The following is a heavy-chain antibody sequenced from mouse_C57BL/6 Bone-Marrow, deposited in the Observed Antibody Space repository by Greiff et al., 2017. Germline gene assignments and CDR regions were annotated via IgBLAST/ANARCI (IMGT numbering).Heavy chain of an antibody. CDR2: INPYNGGT. Sequence: VQLQQSGPVLVKPGASVKMSCKASGYTFTDYYMNWVKQSHGKSLEWIGLINPYNGGTTYNQKFRGKATLTVDKSSCTAYMELNSLTSEDSAVYYCTRSGSYSYWYFDVWGKGTTGTVSS. J-gene: IGHJ1*03. V-gene: IGHV1-19*01. CDR3: TRSGSYSYWYFDV. D-gene: IGHD1-3*01. CDR1: GYTFTDYY.